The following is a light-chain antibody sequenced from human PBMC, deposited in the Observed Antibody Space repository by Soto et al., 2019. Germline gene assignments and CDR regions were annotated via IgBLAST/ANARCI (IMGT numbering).Light chain of an antibody. Sequence: EIVCTQSPGTLSLSPGERATLSCRASQSVSNNYLAWYQQKPGQAPRLLIYGAYTRATGIPARFSGSGSGTDFTLTISSLQSEDFAVYYCQHYNYWPPKTFGQGAKVDI. J-gene: IGKJ1*01. CDR2: GAY. V-gene: IGKV3-15*01. CDR3: QHYNYWPPKT. CDR1: QSVSNN.